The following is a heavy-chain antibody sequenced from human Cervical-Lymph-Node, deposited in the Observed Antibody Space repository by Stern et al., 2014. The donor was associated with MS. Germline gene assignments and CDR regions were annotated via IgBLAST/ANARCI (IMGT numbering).Heavy chain of an antibody. J-gene: IGHJ6*02. CDR2: MNPNSGNT. Sequence: QVHLVQSGAEVKKPGASVKVSCKASEHTFKNYDINWARQTTGQGLEWMGWMNPNSGNTGYVQKFQGRVTMTRDTSSRTSYMELTGLTSDDTGVYYCARRGSRGMDVWGLGTTVIVSS. D-gene: IGHD3-10*01. V-gene: IGHV1-8*01. CDR1: EHTFKNYD. CDR3: ARRGSRGMDV.